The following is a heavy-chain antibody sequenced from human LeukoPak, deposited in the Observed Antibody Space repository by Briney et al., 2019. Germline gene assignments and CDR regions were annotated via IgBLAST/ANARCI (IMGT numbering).Heavy chain of an antibody. CDR2: ISASGST. Sequence: SETLSLTCNVSGGSISSYYWTWTRQSAGKGLEWIGRISASGSTNYNPSLKSRVTVSVDTSNNHFSLNLSSVTAADTAVYWCAREARDSRHLDLWGQGTLVTVPS. V-gene: IGHV4-4*07. CDR3: AREARDSRHLDL. J-gene: IGHJ5*02. CDR1: GGSISSYY. D-gene: IGHD3-22*01.